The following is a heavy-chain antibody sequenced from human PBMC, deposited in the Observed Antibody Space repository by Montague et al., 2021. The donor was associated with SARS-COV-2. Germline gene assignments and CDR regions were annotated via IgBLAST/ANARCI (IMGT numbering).Heavy chain of an antibody. D-gene: IGHD2-15*01. CDR1: GGSFSSY. CDR3: ASHCGGGRCYFGMDV. CDR2: ISHGGGT. V-gene: IGHV4-34*01. Sequence: SETLSLTCDVYGGSFSSYWSWIRQPPGRGLEWVGQISHGGGTNYXPSLKSRVTISVDTSKNQVSLKLSSVTAADTAVNYCASHCGGGRCYFGMDVWGQGTTVTVSS. J-gene: IGHJ6*02.